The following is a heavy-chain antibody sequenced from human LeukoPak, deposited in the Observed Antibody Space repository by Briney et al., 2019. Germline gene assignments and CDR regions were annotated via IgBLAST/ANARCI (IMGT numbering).Heavy chain of an antibody. CDR1: KFNFNSYG. D-gene: IGHD2-2*01. Sequence: PGGSLRLSCTTSKFNFNSYGMTWVRQAPGRGLEWVSRINGDGRNINYADSVRGRFTISRDNAKNTLYLQMNTLRVEDTAVYYCARAQYCSSASCYGRSAGIFDYWGQGTLVTVSS. CDR2: INGDGRNI. V-gene: IGHV3-74*01. CDR3: ARAQYCSSASCYGRSAGIFDY. J-gene: IGHJ4*02.